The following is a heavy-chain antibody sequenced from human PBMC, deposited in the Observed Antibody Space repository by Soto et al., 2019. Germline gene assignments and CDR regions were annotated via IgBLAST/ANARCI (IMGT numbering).Heavy chain of an antibody. D-gene: IGHD3-10*01. CDR2: ISAYNGNT. J-gene: IGHJ6*02. CDR1: GYTFTSYG. CDR3: ARDYYGSGSYYLTYYYYGMDV. V-gene: IGHV1-18*01. Sequence: ASVKVSCKASGYTFTSYGISWVRPAPGQGLEWMGWISAYNGNTNYAQKLQGRVTMTTDTSTSTAYMELRSLRSDDTAVYYCARDYYGSGSYYLTYYYYGMDVWGQGTTVTVSS.